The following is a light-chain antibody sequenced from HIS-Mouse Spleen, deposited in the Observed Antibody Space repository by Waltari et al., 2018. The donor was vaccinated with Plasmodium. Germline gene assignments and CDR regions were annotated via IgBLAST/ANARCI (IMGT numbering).Light chain of an antibody. J-gene: IGLJ2*01. CDR2: DDS. CDR1: NLGSKS. V-gene: IGLV3-21*03. CDR3: QVWDSSSDHVV. Sequence: SYVLTQPPSVSVAPGKTARITFGGNNLGSKSVHWYQPKPGPAPVLVVYDDSDRPSGIPERFSGSNSGNTATLTISRVEAGDEADYYCQVWDSSSDHVVFGGGTKLTVL.